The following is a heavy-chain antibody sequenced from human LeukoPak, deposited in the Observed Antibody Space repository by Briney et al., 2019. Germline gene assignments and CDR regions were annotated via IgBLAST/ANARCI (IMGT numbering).Heavy chain of an antibody. CDR1: GDSISNNTYY. D-gene: IGHD6-25*01. J-gene: IGHJ4*02. Sequence: SETLSLTCTVSGDSISNNTYYWGWIRQPPGKGLEWIGTIYYSGSTFYNPFLKSRVTISVDTSKNQFSLKLNSVTAADTAVYKCARPSGGVDYWGQGTLVTVSS. CDR3: ARPSGGVDY. CDR2: IYYSGST. V-gene: IGHV4-39*01.